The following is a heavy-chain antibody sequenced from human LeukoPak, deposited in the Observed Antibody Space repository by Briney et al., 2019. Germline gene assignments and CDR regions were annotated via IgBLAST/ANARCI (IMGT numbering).Heavy chain of an antibody. J-gene: IGHJ4*02. Sequence: SETLSLTCSVSGASISSYYLSWIRQPPGKGLEWIGYIDYSGSTNYNPSLKSRVTISIDTSKNQFSLKLSTVTAADTAVYYCARGGGQWPTYYFDYWGQGTLVTVSS. D-gene: IGHD6-19*01. CDR1: GASISSYY. CDR3: ARGGGQWPTYYFDY. CDR2: IDYSGST. V-gene: IGHV4-59*01.